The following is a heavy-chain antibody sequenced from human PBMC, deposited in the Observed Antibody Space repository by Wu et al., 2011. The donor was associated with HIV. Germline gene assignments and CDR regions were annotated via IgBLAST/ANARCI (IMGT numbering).Heavy chain of an antibody. CDR1: DYTFSTYG. CDR3: ARDSSWYPXFDY. Sequence: QVQLVQSGAEVKKPGASVKVSCKASDYTFSTYGISWVRQAPGQGLEWMGWISGDNANTKYAQKFQGRVTMTTDTSTSTAYMDLRSLTSDDTAVYYCARDSSWYPXFDYWGQGTLVTSPQ. V-gene: IGHV1-18*01. CDR2: ISGDNANT. J-gene: IGHJ4*02. D-gene: IGHD6-13*01.